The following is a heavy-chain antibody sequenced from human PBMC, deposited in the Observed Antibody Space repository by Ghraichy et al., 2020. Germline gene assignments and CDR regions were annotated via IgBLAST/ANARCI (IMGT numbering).Heavy chain of an antibody. J-gene: IGHJ4*02. CDR3: ARDPGQQLVLSFDY. Sequence: GGSLRLSCAASGFTFSSYGMHWVRQAPGKGLEWVAVIWYDGSNKYYADSVKGRFTISRDNSKNTLYLQMNSLRAEDTAVYYCARDPGQQLVLSFDYWGQGTLVTVSS. V-gene: IGHV3-33*01. CDR2: IWYDGSNK. D-gene: IGHD6-13*01. CDR1: GFTFSSYG.